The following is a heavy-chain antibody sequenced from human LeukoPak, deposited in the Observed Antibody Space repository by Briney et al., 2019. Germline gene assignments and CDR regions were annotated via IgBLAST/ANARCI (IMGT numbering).Heavy chain of an antibody. V-gene: IGHV3-15*01. CDR2: IKSKTDGGTT. J-gene: IGHJ6*02. D-gene: IGHD3-10*01. Sequence: GGSLRLSCAASGFTFSNAWMSWVRQAPGKGLEWVGRIKSKTDGGTTEYTAPVKGRFTISRDDSKNTLYLQMNSLKTEDTAVYYCTTGPFDYYGSASYLANGMDVWGQGTTVTVSS. CDR3: TTGPFDYYGSASYLANGMDV. CDR1: GFTFSNAW.